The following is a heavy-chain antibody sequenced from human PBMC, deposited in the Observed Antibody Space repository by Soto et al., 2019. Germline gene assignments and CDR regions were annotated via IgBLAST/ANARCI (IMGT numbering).Heavy chain of an antibody. J-gene: IGHJ3*02. V-gene: IGHV1-18*01. D-gene: IGHD6-19*01. CDR2: ISAYNGNT. CDR3: ARDNIAVAGTGNAFDI. CDR1: GYTFTSYG. Sequence: GESLKISCKASGYTFTSYGISWVRQAPGQGLEWMGWISAYNGNTNYAQKLQGRVTMTTDTSTSTAYMELRSLRSDDTAVYYCARDNIAVAGTGNAFDIWGQGTMVTVSS.